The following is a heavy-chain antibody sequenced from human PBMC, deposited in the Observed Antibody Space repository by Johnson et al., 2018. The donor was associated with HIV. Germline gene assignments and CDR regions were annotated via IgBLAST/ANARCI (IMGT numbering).Heavy chain of an antibody. Sequence: QVQLVESGGGVVQPGRSLRLSCAASGFTFSSYAMHWVRQAPGKGLEWVAVISYDGSNKYYADSVKGRFTISIDNSKNILYLQMNSLRAEDTALYYCAREGVSPANAFDIWGQGTLVTVSS. CDR1: GFTFSSYA. D-gene: IGHD5/OR15-5a*01. J-gene: IGHJ3*02. CDR2: ISYDGSNK. CDR3: AREGVSPANAFDI. V-gene: IGHV3-30-3*01.